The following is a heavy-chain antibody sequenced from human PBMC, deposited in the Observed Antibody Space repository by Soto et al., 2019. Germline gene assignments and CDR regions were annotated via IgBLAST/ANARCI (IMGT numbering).Heavy chain of an antibody. J-gene: IGHJ3*02. CDR2: IYYSGST. D-gene: IGHD3-9*01. V-gene: IGHV4-31*03. CDR1: GGSISSGGYY. CDR3: ARDIRLTGDAFDI. Sequence: SETLSLTCTVSGGSISSGGYYWSWIRPHPGKGLEWIGYIYYSGSTYYNPSLKSRVTISVDTSKNQFSLKLSSVTAADTAVYYCARDIRLTGDAFDIWGQGTVVTVSS.